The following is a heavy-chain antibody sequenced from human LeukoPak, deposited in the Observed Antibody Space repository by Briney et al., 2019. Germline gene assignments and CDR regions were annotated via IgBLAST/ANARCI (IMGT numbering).Heavy chain of an antibody. D-gene: IGHD3-9*01. CDR3: ARGPYYDILTGYYTAPAVDY. CDR2: INPSGGST. J-gene: IGHJ4*02. V-gene: IGHV1-46*01. CDR1: GYTFTSYY. Sequence: VASVKVSCKASGYTFTSYYMHWVRQAPGQGLEWMGIINPSGGSTSYAQKFQGRVTMTRDTSTSTVYMELSSLRSEDTAVYYCARGPYYDILTGYYTAPAVDYWGQGTLVTVSS.